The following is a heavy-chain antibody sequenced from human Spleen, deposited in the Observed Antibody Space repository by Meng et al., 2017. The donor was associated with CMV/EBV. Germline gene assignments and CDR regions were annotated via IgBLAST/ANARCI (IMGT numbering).Heavy chain of an antibody. D-gene: IGHD7-27*01. Sequence: RLSCATSGFTFSDFSMNWVRQAPGKGLEWVSFIGSSISYIYYADSVKGRFTISRDNAKNSLYLHMNSLRAEDTAVYYCARETGALDNWGQGTLVTVSS. V-gene: IGHV3-21*01. CDR3: ARETGALDN. CDR1: GFTFSDFS. CDR2: IGSSISYI. J-gene: IGHJ4*02.